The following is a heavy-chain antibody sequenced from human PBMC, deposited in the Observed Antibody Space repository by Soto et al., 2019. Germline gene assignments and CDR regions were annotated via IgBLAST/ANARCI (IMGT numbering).Heavy chain of an antibody. CDR2: IYYSGST. D-gene: IGHD3-10*01. CDR1: GGSISSSSYY. Sequence: QLQLQESGPGLVKPSETLSLTCTVSGGSISSSSYYWGWIRQPPGKGLEWIGSIYYSGSTYYNPSLKSRVTISVDTSKNQFSLKLSSVTAADTAVYYCARHVRGSGDFDYWGQGTLVTVSS. V-gene: IGHV4-39*01. CDR3: ARHVRGSGDFDY. J-gene: IGHJ4*02.